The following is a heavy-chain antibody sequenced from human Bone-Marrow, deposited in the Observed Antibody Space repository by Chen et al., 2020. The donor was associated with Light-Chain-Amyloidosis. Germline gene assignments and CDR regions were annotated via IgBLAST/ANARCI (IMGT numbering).Heavy chain of an antibody. D-gene: IGHD5-12*01. Sequence: IGWVRQMPGKGLEWMGVIYPDDSDARYSPSFEGQVTISADKSLPTAYLQWRSLKASDTAMYYCARRRDGYNFDYWGQGTLVTVSS. CDR2: IYPDDSDA. J-gene: IGHJ4*02. V-gene: IGHV5-51*01. CDR3: ARRRDGYNFDY.